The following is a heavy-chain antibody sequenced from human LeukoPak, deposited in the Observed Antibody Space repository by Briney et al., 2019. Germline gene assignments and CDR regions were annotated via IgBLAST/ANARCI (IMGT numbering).Heavy chain of an antibody. D-gene: IGHD3-22*01. Sequence: PGGSLRLSCAASGFTFSSYAMHWVRQAPGKGLEWVAVISYDGSNKYYADSVKGRFTISRDNSKNTLYLQMNSLRAEDTAVYYCAKDHYYDSSGYSYYFDYWGQGTLVTVSS. V-gene: IGHV3-30-3*01. CDR1: GFTFSSYA. CDR3: AKDHYYDSSGYSYYFDY. CDR2: ISYDGSNK. J-gene: IGHJ4*02.